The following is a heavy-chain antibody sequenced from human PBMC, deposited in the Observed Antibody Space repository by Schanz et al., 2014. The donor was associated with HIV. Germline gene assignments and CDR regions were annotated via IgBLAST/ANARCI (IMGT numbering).Heavy chain of an antibody. CDR2: MWYDESHK. V-gene: IGHV3-30*02. J-gene: IGHJ4*01. CDR3: AKDQGDITGTPFDY. CDR1: GFTFSNSA. Sequence: VQLLESGGGLVQPGGSLRLSCVVSGFTFSNSAMSWVRQAPGKGLEWVAAMWYDESHKGYADSVKGRFTISRDNSKNTLYLEMNSLRAEDTAMYYCAKDQGDITGTPFDYWGHGTLVTVSS. D-gene: IGHD1-20*01.